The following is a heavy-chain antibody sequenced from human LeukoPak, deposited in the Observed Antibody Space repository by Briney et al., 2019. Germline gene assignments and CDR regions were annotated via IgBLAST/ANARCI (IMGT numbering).Heavy chain of an antibody. Sequence: GGSLRLSCSASGFTFSTYWMSWVRQAPGKGLEWVALISYDGSNKYYADSVKGRFTISRDNSKSTLYLQMNSLRPEDTAVYYCARGGSRGSFDIWGQGTMVTVSS. CDR3: ARGGSRGSFDI. CDR2: ISYDGSNK. J-gene: IGHJ3*02. CDR1: GFTFSTYW. D-gene: IGHD1-26*01. V-gene: IGHV3-30-3*01.